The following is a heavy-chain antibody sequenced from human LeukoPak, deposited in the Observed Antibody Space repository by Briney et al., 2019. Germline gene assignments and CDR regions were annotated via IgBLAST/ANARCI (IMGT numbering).Heavy chain of an antibody. D-gene: IGHD1-1*01. CDR3: ASTLLTTGRHY. J-gene: IGHJ4*02. V-gene: IGHV4-59*12. CDR1: GGSISSYY. CDR2: IYYSGST. Sequence: SETLSLTCTVSGGSISSYYWSWIRQPPGKGLEWIGYIYYSGSTNYNPSLKSRVTISVDTSKNQFSLKLSSVTAADTAVYYCASTLLTTGRHYWGQGTLVTVSS.